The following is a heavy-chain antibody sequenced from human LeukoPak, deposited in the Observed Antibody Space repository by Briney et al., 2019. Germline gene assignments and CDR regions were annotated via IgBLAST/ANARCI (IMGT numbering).Heavy chain of an antibody. CDR3: ARWDGVIAARPVDY. J-gene: IGHJ4*02. CDR1: GGSISSGGYY. Sequence: SETLSLTCTASGGSISSGGYYWSWIRQPPGKGLEWIGYIYHSGSTYYNPSLKSRVTISVDRSKNQFSLKLSSVTAADTAVYYCARWDGVIAARPVDYWGQGTLVTVSS. CDR2: IYHSGST. D-gene: IGHD6-6*01. V-gene: IGHV4-30-2*01.